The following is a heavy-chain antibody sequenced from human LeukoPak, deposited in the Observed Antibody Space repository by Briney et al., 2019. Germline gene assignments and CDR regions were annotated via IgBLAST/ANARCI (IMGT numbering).Heavy chain of an antibody. CDR1: GFTFSDYY. V-gene: IGHV3-11*04. CDR2: ISSSGSTI. CDR3: ARDLSYYYDSSGYSFY. D-gene: IGHD3-22*01. Sequence: PGGSLRLSCAASGFTFSDYYMSWIRQAPGKGLEWVSYISSSGSTIYYADSVKGRFTISRDNAKNSLYLQMNSLRAEDTAVYYCARDLSYYYDSSGYSFYWGQGTLVTVSS. J-gene: IGHJ4*02.